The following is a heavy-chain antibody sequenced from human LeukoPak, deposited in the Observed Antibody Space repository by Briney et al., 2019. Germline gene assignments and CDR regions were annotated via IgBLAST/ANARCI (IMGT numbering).Heavy chain of an antibody. V-gene: IGHV4-4*02. CDR2: IYHSGST. CDR1: GGSISSSNW. CDR3: ARMAPYYYDSSGYYYFDS. Sequence: SETLSLTCVVSGGSISSSNWWSWVRQPPEKGLEWIGEIYHSGSTNYNPSLKSRVTISADKSKNQFSLKLGSVTAADTAIYYCARMAPYYYDSSGYYYFDSWGQGTLVTVSS. J-gene: IGHJ4*02. D-gene: IGHD3-22*01.